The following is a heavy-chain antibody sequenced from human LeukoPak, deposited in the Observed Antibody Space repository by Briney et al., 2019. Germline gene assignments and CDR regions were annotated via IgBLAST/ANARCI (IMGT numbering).Heavy chain of an antibody. CDR3: EKGLNPVSTVLRFLEWAPYYMDV. J-gene: IGHJ6*03. Sequence: GGSLRLSCAASGFTVSSNYMSWVRQAPGKGLEWVSVIYSGGSTYYADSVKGRFTISRDNSKNTLYLQMNSLRAEDTAVYYCEKGLNPVSTVLRFLEWAPYYMDVWGKGTTVTVSS. CDR2: IYSGGST. V-gene: IGHV3-53*01. D-gene: IGHD3-3*01. CDR1: GFTVSSNY.